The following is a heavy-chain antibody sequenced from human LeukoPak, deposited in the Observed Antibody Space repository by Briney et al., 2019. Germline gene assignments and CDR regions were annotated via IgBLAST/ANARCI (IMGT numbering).Heavy chain of an antibody. CDR2: IYYSGST. CDR3: ARTGTTGPGAFDY. D-gene: IGHD1-1*01. CDR1: GGSISSYY. J-gene: IGHJ4*02. V-gene: IGHV4-59*01. Sequence: SETLSLTCTVSGGSISSYYWSWIRQPPGKGLEWIGYIYYSGSTNYNPSLKSRVTISVDTSKNQFSLKLSSVTAADTAVYYCARTGTTGPGAFDYWGQGTLVTVSS.